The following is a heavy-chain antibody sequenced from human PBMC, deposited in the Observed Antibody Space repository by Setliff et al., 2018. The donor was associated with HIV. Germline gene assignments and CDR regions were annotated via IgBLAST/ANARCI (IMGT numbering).Heavy chain of an antibody. Sequence: GESLKISCKGSGYSFTSYWIGWVRQMPGKGLEWMGIIYPGDSDTRYSPSFQGQVTISADKSISTAYVQWSSLKASDTAMYYCARRLPYCSSSSCYDYYFDYWGQGTLVTVSS. CDR2: IYPGDSDT. D-gene: IGHD2-2*01. CDR3: ARRLPYCSSSSCYDYYFDY. V-gene: IGHV5-51*01. CDR1: GYSFTSYW. J-gene: IGHJ4*02.